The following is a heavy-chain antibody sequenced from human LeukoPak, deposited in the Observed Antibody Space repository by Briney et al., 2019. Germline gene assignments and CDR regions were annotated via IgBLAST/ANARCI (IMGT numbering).Heavy chain of an antibody. V-gene: IGHV4-30-4*08. CDR2: IYYSGNT. CDR1: GGSNISGDSY. J-gene: IGHJ5*02. CDR3: ARMVTTVTHGNWFDP. D-gene: IGHD4-17*01. Sequence: KPSETLSLTCTVSGGSNISGDSYWSWIRQPPGKGLEWIGNIYYSGNTYYNPSLKSRLTISVDTSKTQFSLKLTSVTAADTAVYYCARMVTTVTHGNWFDPWGQGTLVTVSS.